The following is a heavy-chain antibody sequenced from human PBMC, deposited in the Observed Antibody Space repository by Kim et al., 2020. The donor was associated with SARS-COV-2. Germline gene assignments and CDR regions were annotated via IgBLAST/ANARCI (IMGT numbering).Heavy chain of an antibody. Sequence: TNYAQKFQERVTITRDMSTSTAYMELSSLRSEDTAVYYCAAAGMDDYFDYWGQGTLVTVSS. CDR2: T. D-gene: IGHD1-20*01. CDR3: AAAGMDDYFDY. J-gene: IGHJ4*02. V-gene: IGHV1-58*01.